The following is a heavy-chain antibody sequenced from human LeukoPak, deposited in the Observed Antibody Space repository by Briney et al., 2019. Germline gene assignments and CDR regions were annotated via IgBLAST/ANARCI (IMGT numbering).Heavy chain of an antibody. J-gene: IGHJ4*02. CDR1: GFTFSSYW. CDR3: AREGLNCSTSSCQRATFDY. Sequence: GSPRLSCAASGFTFSSYWMSWVRQAPGKGLEWVSAISGSGGSTYYADSVKGRFTISRDNSKNTLYLQMNSLRAEDTAVYYCAREGLNCSTSSCQRATFDYWGQGTLVTVSS. V-gene: IGHV3-23*01. D-gene: IGHD2-2*01. CDR2: ISGSGGST.